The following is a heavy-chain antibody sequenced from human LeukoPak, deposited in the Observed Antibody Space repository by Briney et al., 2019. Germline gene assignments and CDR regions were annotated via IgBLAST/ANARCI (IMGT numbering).Heavy chain of an antibody. J-gene: IGHJ6*04. CDR1: GGSIIAYF. CDR2: VYYSGST. V-gene: IGHV4-59*01. CDR3: ARVSRGHGVDV. Sequence: SETLSLTCTVSGGSIIAYFWSWIRQPPGKGLEWIGYVYYSGSTKYNPSLEGRVTMSVDTSKSQFSLELSFATTEDTAVYYCARVSRGHGVDVWGKGTTVTVSS. D-gene: IGHD3-10*01.